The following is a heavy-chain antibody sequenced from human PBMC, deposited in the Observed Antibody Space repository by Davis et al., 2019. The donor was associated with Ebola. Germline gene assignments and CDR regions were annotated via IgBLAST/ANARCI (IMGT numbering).Heavy chain of an antibody. CDR2: ISAYNGNT. D-gene: IGHD5-18*01. CDR3: ARGGTSRGYSHGYYTPFDY. V-gene: IGHV1-18*04. CDR1: GYTFTSYG. J-gene: IGHJ4*02. Sequence: ASVKVSCKASGYTFTSYGISWVRQAPGQGLEWMGWISAYNGNTNYAQKLQGRVTMTTDTSTSTAYMELRSLRSDDTAVDFCARGGTSRGYSHGYYTPFDYWGQGTLVTVSS.